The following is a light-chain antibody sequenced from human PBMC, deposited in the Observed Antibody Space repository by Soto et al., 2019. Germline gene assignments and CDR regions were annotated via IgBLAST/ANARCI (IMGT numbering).Light chain of an antibody. V-gene: IGLV2-8*01. CDR3: SSYVGSNRGV. Sequence: QSVLTQPPSASGSPGQSVTISCTGTSSDVGGYNYVSWYQQHPGKAPKLMIYEVTKRPSGVPDRFSGSKSGNTASLTVSGLQAEDEADYYCSSYVGSNRGVFGGGTKVTVL. CDR2: EVT. CDR1: SSDVGGYNY. J-gene: IGLJ3*02.